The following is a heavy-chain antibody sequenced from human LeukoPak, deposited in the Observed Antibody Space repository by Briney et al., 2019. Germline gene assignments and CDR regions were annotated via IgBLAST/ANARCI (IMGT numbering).Heavy chain of an antibody. D-gene: IGHD3-3*01. J-gene: IGHJ4*02. CDR1: GFTFSNAW. CDR2: IKSKTDGGTT. Sequence: GGSLRLSCAASGFTFSNAWMSWVRQAPGKGLEWVGRIKSKTDGGTTDYAAPVKGRFTISRDDSKNTLYLQMNSLKTEDTAVYYCTTDQGNSRPIITIFGVVTFDYWGQGTLVTVSS. CDR3: TTDQGNSRPIITIFGVVTFDY. V-gene: IGHV3-15*01.